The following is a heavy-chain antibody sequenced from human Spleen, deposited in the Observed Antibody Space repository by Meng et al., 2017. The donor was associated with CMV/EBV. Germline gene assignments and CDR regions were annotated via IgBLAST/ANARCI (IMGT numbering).Heavy chain of an antibody. Sequence: LSLTCAASGFTFDDYAMYWVRQPPGKGLQWVSSINWRGNSVDYADSVKGRFTISRDNAKNLLYLQMNTLRVEDTALYYCVKDRTADASMDYYYYHSMGVWGQGTTVTVSS. D-gene: IGHD2/OR15-2a*01. CDR2: INWRGNSV. V-gene: IGHV3-9*01. CDR3: VKDRTADASMDYYYYHSMGV. J-gene: IGHJ6*02. CDR1: GFTFDDYA.